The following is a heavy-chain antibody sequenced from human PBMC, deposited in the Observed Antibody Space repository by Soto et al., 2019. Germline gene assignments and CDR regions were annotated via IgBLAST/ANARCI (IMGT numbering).Heavy chain of an antibody. D-gene: IGHD1-26*01. J-gene: IGHJ3*02. CDR3: AIIHSGSFGFDI. Sequence: QVKLVESGGGVVQPGRSLRLSCVASGITFNLYDIYWVRQAPGKGLEWVALISYDGSNKYYADAVKGRFTISRDNSKNALYLQLDNLRPDDTAVYHCAIIHSGSFGFDIWGQGTVNTFSS. CDR2: ISYDGSNK. CDR1: GITFNLYD. V-gene: IGHV3-30*03.